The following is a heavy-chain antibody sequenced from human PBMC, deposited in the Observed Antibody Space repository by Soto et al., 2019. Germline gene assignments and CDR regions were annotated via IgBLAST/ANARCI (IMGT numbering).Heavy chain of an antibody. D-gene: IGHD4-17*01. CDR2: INPNGGST. CDR1: GYTFTGYY. Sequence: ASVKVPCKASGYTFTGYYMDRVRQAPGEGLEWMGKINPNGGSTSYAQKFQGRVTMTRDTSTSTVYMELSRLRSEDTAVYYCARENLHYDSTSEGYFDYGKDVSSQGTTVTDSS. J-gene: IGHJ6*02. CDR3: ARENLHYDSTSEGYFDYGKDV. V-gene: IGHV1-46*01.